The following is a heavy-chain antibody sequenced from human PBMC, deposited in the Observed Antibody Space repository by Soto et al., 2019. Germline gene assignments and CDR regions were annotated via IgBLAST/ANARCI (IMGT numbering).Heavy chain of an antibody. J-gene: IGHJ4*02. D-gene: IGHD3-16*01. Sequence: QVQLVQSGAEVKKPGASVKVSCKASGYTFTNFGISWVRQAPGQGLEWMGWISAYNGNTNSAQKFQDRVTMTTDTSTSTAYRELRSLRSDDTAIYYGARGGTPIDYWGQGTLVTVSS. CDR1: GYTFTNFG. V-gene: IGHV1-18*01. CDR2: ISAYNGNT. CDR3: ARGGTPIDY.